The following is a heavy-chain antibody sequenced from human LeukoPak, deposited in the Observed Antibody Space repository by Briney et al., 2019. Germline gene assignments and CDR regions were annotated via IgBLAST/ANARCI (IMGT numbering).Heavy chain of an antibody. J-gene: IGHJ3*02. V-gene: IGHV4-39*07. CDR1: GGSISSSSYY. D-gene: IGHD2-8*01. CDR3: ARESRLSNGESDAFDI. Sequence: SETLSLTCTVSGGSISSSSYYWGWIRQPPGKGLEWIGSIYYSGSTYYNPSLKSRVTISVDTSKNQFSLKLSSVTAADTAVYYCARESRLSNGESDAFDIWGQGTMVTVSS. CDR2: IYYSGST.